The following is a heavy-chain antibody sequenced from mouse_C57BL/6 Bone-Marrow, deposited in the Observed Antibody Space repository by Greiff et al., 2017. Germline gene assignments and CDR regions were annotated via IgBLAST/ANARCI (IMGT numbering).Heavy chain of an antibody. CDR2: INPGSGGT. J-gene: IGHJ3*01. CDR1: GYAFTNYW. D-gene: IGHD2-2*01. V-gene: IGHV1-54*01. Sequence: VQLQESGAELVRPGTSVKVSCKASGYAFTNYWIEWVKQRPGQGLEWIGVINPGSGGTKYNEKFKGKATLTADKSSSTAYMQLSSLTSEDSAVYFCARGDGNDRFAYWGQGTLVTVSA. CDR3: ARGDGNDRFAY.